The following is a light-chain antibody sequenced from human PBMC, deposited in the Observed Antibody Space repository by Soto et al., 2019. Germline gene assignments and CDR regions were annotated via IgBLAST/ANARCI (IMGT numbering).Light chain of an antibody. CDR1: QSLVHSDGNTY. V-gene: IGKV2-24*01. CDR3: MEATQPYT. Sequence: EIVMTQTPLSSPVTLGQPASISCRSSQSLVHSDGNTYLSWLQQRPGQPPRPLIYKISNRFSGDPDRFSGSGAWADLTLKISRVEAEDVEVYYGMEATQPYTFSQGTKIEIK. J-gene: IGKJ2*01. CDR2: KIS.